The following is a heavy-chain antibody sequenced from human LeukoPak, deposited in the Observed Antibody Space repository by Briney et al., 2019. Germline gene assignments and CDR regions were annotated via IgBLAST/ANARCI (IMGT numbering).Heavy chain of an antibody. CDR3: ARGRVSSSTWYSTYYYSFYMDV. CDR1: DDSITMYY. D-gene: IGHD1-1*01. CDR2: VYHTGST. Sequence: SETLSLTCSVSDDSITMYYWTWIRQPPGKGLEWIGYVYHTGSTNFNPSLNGRVSISRDTTKNPFSLRLRSVPAADTAVYFCARGRVSSSTWYSTYYYSFYMDVWGKGTTVTVSS. J-gene: IGHJ6*03. V-gene: IGHV4-59*01.